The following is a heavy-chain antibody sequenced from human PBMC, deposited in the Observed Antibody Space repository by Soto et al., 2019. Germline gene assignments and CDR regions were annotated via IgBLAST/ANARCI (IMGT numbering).Heavy chain of an antibody. V-gene: IGHV1-2*04. CDR1: GYTFTGYY. J-gene: IGHJ5*02. Sequence: ASVKVSCKASGYTFTGYYMHWVRQAPGQGLEWMGWINPNSGGTNYAQKFQGWVTMTRDTSISTAYMELSRLRSDDTAVYYCARGTRLRFLEWSYKKYNWFDPWGQGTLVTVPS. CDR2: INPNSGGT. D-gene: IGHD3-3*01. CDR3: ARGTRLRFLEWSYKKYNWFDP.